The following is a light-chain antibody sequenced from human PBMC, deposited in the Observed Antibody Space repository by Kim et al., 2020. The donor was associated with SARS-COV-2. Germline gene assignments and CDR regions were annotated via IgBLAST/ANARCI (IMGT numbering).Light chain of an antibody. CDR1: TLPKQY. CDR3: QSADSTGTFRV. V-gene: IGLV3-25*03. CDR2: KDS. Sequence: PGQTATIACSGETLPKQYTYWFQQRPGQAPVLVIYKDSERPSGIPERFSGSSSGTTVTLTISGVQAEDEADYYCQSADSTGTFRVFGGGTKVTVL. J-gene: IGLJ2*01.